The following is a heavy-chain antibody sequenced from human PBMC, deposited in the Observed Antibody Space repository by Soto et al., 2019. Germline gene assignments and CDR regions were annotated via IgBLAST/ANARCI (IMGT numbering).Heavy chain of an antibody. Sequence: QVQLVQSGAEVRKPGASVKVSCKVSGYTLTELSMNWVRQAPGKGLVWMGGFDPEDGETIYAQKFQGRVTMTEDTSTDTAYMELSSLRSEDTAVYYCATGLGYYDSSGYYGWGQGTLVTVSS. D-gene: IGHD3-22*01. CDR2: FDPEDGET. J-gene: IGHJ4*02. CDR3: ATGLGYYDSSGYYG. V-gene: IGHV1-24*01. CDR1: GYTLTELS.